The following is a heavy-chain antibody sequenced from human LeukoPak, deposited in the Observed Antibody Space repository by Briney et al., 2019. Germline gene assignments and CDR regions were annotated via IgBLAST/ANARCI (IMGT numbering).Heavy chain of an antibody. Sequence: VKVSXKASGGTFSSYAISWVRQAPGQGLEWMGRIIPIFGKAKYAQKFQGRVTITTDESTRTAYMEVSILRSEDTAVYYCARDPFNVVVTAPPTDWGQGTLVTVSS. V-gene: IGHV1-69*05. CDR3: ARDPFNVVVTAPPTD. D-gene: IGHD2-21*02. J-gene: IGHJ4*02. CDR2: IIPIFGKA. CDR1: GGTFSSYA.